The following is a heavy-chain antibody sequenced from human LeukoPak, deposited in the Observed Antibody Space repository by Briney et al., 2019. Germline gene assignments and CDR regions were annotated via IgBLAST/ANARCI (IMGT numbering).Heavy chain of an antibody. J-gene: IGHJ4*02. Sequence: PGGSLRLSCAASGFTVSSSYMGWVRQAPGKGLEWVSVIYSGGSGSTYYADSVKGRFTISRDNSKNTLNLQMNSLRAEDTAVYYCAHRKATSWAHDYWGQGTLVTVSS. CDR1: GFTVSSSY. V-gene: IGHV3-53*01. CDR2: IYSGGSGST. D-gene: IGHD2-2*01. CDR3: AHRKATSWAHDY.